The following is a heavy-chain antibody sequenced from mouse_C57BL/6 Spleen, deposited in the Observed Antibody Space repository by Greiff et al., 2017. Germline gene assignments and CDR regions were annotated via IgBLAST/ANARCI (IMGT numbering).Heavy chain of an antibody. CDR2: INPGSGGT. Sequence: VQLQQSGSELVRPGTSVKVSCKASGYAFTNYLIEWVKQRPGQGLEWIGVINPGSGGTNYNEKFKGKATLTADKSSSTAYMQLSSLTSEYSAVYFCAIGGSLFDYWGQGTTLTVSS. J-gene: IGHJ2*01. CDR1: GYAFTNYL. CDR3: AIGGSLFDY. V-gene: IGHV1-54*01. D-gene: IGHD1-1*02.